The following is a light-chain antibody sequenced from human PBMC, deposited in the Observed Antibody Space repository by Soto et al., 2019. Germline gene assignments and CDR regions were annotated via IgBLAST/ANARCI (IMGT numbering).Light chain of an antibody. Sequence: DIGMTQSPDSLAVSLGERATINCKSSQSVLYISNNKNYLAWYQQKPGQPPKLLIYWASTRESGVHDRFSGSGSGTDFTLTISSLQAEDVAVYYCQQYYSTLVTFGQGTKVELK. CDR1: QSVLYISNNKNY. CDR3: QQYYSTLVT. J-gene: IGKJ1*01. CDR2: WAS. V-gene: IGKV4-1*01.